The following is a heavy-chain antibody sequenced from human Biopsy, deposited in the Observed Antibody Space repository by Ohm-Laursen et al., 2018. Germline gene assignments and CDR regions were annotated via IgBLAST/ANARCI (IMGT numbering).Heavy chain of an antibody. CDR3: AADADGYYTEFDY. V-gene: IGHV1-69*04. D-gene: IGHD3-3*01. J-gene: IGHJ4*02. CDR2: VVPVLGHL. CDR1: GGPSSNYA. Sequence: ASVKVSCKASGGPSSNYAFSWVRQAPGQGLEWVGRVVPVLGHLNYAQRFQGRVSITADKSTSYVFMELSRLTSGDTAVYYCAADADGYYTEFDYWGPGTLVTVSS.